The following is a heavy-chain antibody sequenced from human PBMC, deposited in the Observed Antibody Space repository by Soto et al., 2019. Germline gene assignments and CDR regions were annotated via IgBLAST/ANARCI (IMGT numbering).Heavy chain of an antibody. V-gene: IGHV4-59*01. D-gene: IGHD3-10*01. CDR2: IYYSGST. J-gene: IGHJ4*02. CDR3: ARSRDLPYYYGSGSYSYFFDY. Sequence: PSETLSLTCTVSGGPINNYYWSWIRQPPGKGLEWIGFIYYSGSTNYNPSLKSRVTISVDTSKNQFSLKLSSVTAADTAVYYCARSRDLPYYYGSGSYSYFFDYWGQGTLVTVS. CDR1: GGPINNYY.